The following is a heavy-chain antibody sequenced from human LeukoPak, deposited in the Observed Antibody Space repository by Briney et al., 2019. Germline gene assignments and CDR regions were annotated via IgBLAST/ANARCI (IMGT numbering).Heavy chain of an antibody. J-gene: IGHJ4*02. Sequence: ASVKVSCKTSGYTFTTYGISWVRQAPGQGLEWMGWISTYNGDTNYAQKLQGRVTMTADTSTSTTYMELRSLRSDDTAVYYCAREDWLVLTHWGQGTLVTVSS. CDR3: AREDWLVLTH. CDR1: GYTFTTYG. V-gene: IGHV1-18*01. D-gene: IGHD6-19*01. CDR2: ISTYNGDT.